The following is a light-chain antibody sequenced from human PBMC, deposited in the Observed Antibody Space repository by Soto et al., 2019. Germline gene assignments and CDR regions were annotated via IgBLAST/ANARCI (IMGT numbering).Light chain of an antibody. CDR3: SSYTSSSTPYV. CDR1: SSDVGGYNY. V-gene: IGLV2-14*01. J-gene: IGLJ1*01. Sequence: QSALTQPASXXXXXXXXXXXXCTGTSSDVGGYNYVSWYQQHPGKAPKLMIXEVSNRPSGVSNRFSGSKSGNTASLTISGLQAEDEADYYCSSYTSSSTPYVCGTGTKVTVL. CDR2: EVS.